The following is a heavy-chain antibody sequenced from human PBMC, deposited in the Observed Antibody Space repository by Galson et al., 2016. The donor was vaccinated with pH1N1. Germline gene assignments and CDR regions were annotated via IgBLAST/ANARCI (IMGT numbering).Heavy chain of an antibody. CDR1: GYSISSGYY. V-gene: IGHV4-38-2*02. J-gene: IGHJ5*02. Sequence: LSLTCIVSGYSISSGYYWGWIRQPPGKGLEWIGSIYHSGSSHYNPSLKSRVTISVDTSKNQFSLKLSSVTAADTAVYYCARGGRWEPIRNNWFDPWGQGTLVTVSS. CDR3: ARGGRWEPIRNNWFDP. D-gene: IGHD1-26*01. CDR2: IYHSGSS.